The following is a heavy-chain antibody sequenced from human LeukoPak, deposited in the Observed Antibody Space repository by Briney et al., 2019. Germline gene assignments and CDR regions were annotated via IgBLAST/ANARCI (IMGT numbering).Heavy chain of an antibody. V-gene: IGHV1-24*01. CDR2: FDPEDGET. CDR3: ATADSSGYCLDY. J-gene: IGHJ4*02. D-gene: IGHD3-22*01. CDR1: GYTLTELS. Sequence: ASVTVSCKDSGYTLTELSMHWVRQDPGKGLEWMGGFDPEDGETIYAQKFQGRVTMTEDTSTDTAYMELSSLRSEDTAVYYCATADSSGYCLDYWGQGTLVTVSS.